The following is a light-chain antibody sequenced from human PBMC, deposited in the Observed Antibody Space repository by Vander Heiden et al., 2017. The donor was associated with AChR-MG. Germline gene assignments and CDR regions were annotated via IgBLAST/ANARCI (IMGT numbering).Light chain of an antibody. J-gene: IGLJ2*01. CDR3: ASWDAIHKGV. CDR2: SNR. V-gene: IGLV1-44*01. Sequence: QAVLTQPPSASGTPGQTVTLSCSGTSSNIGPNPVTWYQQVPGTAPKLLIYSNRRRPSGVPDRFSGSKSGTSASLAISGLQSEDEDDYYCASWDAIHKGVFGGGTKLTVL. CDR1: SSNIGPNP.